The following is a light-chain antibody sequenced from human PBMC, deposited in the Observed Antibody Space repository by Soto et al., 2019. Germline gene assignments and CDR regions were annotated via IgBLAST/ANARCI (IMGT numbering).Light chain of an antibody. Sequence: EIVLTQSPGTLSLSPGERATLSCRASQTVSSTYLVWYQQKPGQAPRLLFYGASNRATGIPDRFSGSGSGTDFTLTISRLEPEDFAVYYCQQYGSSPWTFGQGTKVEIK. CDR3: QQYGSSPWT. CDR2: GAS. J-gene: IGKJ1*01. CDR1: QTVSSTY. V-gene: IGKV3-20*01.